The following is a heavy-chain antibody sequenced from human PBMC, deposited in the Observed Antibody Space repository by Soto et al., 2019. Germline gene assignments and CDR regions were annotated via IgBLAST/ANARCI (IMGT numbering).Heavy chain of an antibody. V-gene: IGHV1-69*12. Sequence: QVQLVQSGAEVKKPGSSVKVSCKASGGTFRSYVTSWVRQAPGQGLEWLGWIIPMYGTTYYAQTFQGRVTISADASTSTAFIELSSLRSEDTAVYYCARIGTLDWIDDYWGQGTLVTVSS. CDR2: IIPMYGTT. CDR3: ARIGTLDWIDDY. CDR1: GGTFRSYV. J-gene: IGHJ4*02. D-gene: IGHD1-1*01.